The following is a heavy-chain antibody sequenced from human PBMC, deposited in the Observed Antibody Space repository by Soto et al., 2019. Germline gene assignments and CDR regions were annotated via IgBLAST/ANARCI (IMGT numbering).Heavy chain of an antibody. D-gene: IGHD2-15*01. CDR1: GGSISSYY. CDR2: IYYSGST. CDR3: ARRWGSAADY. Sequence: QVQLQESGPGLVKPSETLSLTCTVSGGSISSYYWSWIRQPPGKGLEWIGYIYYSGSTNYNPSHKSRVTISVDTSKNQFSLKLSSVTAADTAVYYCARRWGSAADYWGQGTLVTVSS. J-gene: IGHJ4*02. V-gene: IGHV4-59*08.